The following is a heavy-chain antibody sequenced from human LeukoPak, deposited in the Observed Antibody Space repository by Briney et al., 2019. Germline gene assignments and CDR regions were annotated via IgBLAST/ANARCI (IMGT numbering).Heavy chain of an antibody. Sequence: SETLSLTCTVSGGSLSSYYWSWIREPPGKGLEWVGYISYSGSTNYNPSLKSRVTISVDTSKNQFSLKLSSVTAADTAVYYCARLEVYYDSSGYYNWFDPWSQGTLVTVSS. V-gene: IGHV4-59*08. CDR1: GGSLSSYY. J-gene: IGHJ5*02. CDR2: ISYSGST. CDR3: ARLEVYYDSSGYYNWFDP. D-gene: IGHD3-22*01.